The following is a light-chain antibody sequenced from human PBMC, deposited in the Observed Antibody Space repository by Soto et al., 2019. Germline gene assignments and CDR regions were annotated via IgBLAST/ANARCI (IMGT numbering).Light chain of an antibody. CDR2: ENN. CDR3: GTWDSSLSAWV. CDR1: SSNIGNNY. J-gene: IGLJ3*02. Sequence: QSVLTQPPSVSAAPGQKVTISCSGSSSNIGNNYVSWYQQLPGTAPKPLIYENNKRPSGIPDRFSGSKSDTSATLGITGLQTGDEADYYCGTWDSSLSAWVFGGGTQLTVL. V-gene: IGLV1-51*02.